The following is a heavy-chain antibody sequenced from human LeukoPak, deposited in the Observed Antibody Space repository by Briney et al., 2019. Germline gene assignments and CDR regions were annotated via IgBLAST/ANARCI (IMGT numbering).Heavy chain of an antibody. CDR1: GGSISSYY. D-gene: IGHD6-19*01. CDR3: ARAGIAVAEVDY. J-gene: IGHJ4*02. CDR2: IYYSGST. V-gene: IGHV4-59*01. Sequence: SETQSLTCTVSGGSISSYYWSWIRQPPGKGLEWIGYIYYSGSTNYNPSLKSRVTISVDTSKNQFSLKLSSVTAADTAVYYCARAGIAVAEVDYWGQGTLVTVSS.